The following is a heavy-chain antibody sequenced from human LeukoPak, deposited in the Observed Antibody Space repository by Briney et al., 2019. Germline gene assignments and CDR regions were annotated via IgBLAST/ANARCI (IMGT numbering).Heavy chain of an antibody. V-gene: IGHV3-48*01. D-gene: IGHD6-19*01. J-gene: IGHJ4*02. CDR3: AKDHHYSSGWYSYFDY. CDR2: ISGSSGII. Sequence: GGSLRLSCAASGFTFNTYTMNWVRQAPGKGLEWVSYISGSSGIIDYADSVKGRFTISRDNSKNTLYLQMNSLRAEDTAVYYCAKDHHYSSGWYSYFDYWGQGTLVTVSS. CDR1: GFTFNTYT.